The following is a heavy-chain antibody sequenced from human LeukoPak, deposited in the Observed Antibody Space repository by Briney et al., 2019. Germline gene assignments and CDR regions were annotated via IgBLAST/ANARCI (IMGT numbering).Heavy chain of an antibody. CDR1: GFTFSSYS. CDR3: ARKPYDLWSGYYRTPNYYFYYMDV. CDR2: ISSSSSTI. V-gene: IGHV3-48*02. J-gene: IGHJ6*03. Sequence: GGSLRLSCAASGFTFSSYSMNWVRQAPGKGLEWVSYISSSSSTIYYADSVKGRFTISRDNAKNSLYLQMNSLRDEDTAVYYCARKPYDLWSGYYRTPNYYFYYMDVWGKGTTVSVSS. D-gene: IGHD3-3*01.